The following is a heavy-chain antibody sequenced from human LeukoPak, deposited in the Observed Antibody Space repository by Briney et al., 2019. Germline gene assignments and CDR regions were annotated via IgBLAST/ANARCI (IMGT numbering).Heavy chain of an antibody. V-gene: IGHV3-53*01. CDR1: GFTVSSNY. CDR2: IYSGGST. CDR3: ARGYYDSSGYLAGFDY. Sequence: PGGSLRLSCAASGFTVSSNYMSWVRQAPGKGLEWVSVIYSGGSTYYADSVKGRFTIPRDNSKNTLYLQMSSLRAEDTAVYYCARGYYDSSGYLAGFDYWGQGTLVTVSS. D-gene: IGHD3-22*01. J-gene: IGHJ4*02.